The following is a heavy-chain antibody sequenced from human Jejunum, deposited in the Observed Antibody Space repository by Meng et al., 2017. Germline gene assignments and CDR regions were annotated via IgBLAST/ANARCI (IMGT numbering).Heavy chain of an antibody. CDR2: ISNDGRNK. CDR1: GLTLSIFA. V-gene: IGHV3-30*04. J-gene: IGHJ2*01. Sequence: HVHSVESGGGVVQPGRSLRLSCEASGLTLSIFAMHWVRQAPGKGLEWVAVISNDGRNKFYADSVKGRFTISRDNSKNTLYLQMNSLGAEDTAVYYCAKSGWDYWYFDLWGRGALVTVSS. D-gene: IGHD1-26*01. CDR3: AKSGWDYWYFDL.